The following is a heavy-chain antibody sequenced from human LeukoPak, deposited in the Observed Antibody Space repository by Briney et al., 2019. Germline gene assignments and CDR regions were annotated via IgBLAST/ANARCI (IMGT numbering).Heavy chain of an antibody. CDR1: GYTFTGYY. D-gene: IGHD2-21*02. CDR3: ASFTPYCGGDCYTGY. Sequence: ASVKVSCKASGYTFTGYYMHWVRQAPGQGLEWMGWINPNSGGTNYAQKFQGRVTMTRDTSISTAYMELSRLRSDDTAVYYCASFTPYCGGDCYTGYWGQGTLVTVSS. CDR2: INPNSGGT. J-gene: IGHJ4*02. V-gene: IGHV1-2*02.